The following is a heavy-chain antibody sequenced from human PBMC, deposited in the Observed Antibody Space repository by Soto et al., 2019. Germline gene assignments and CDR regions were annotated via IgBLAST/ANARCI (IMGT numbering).Heavy chain of an antibody. CDR2: SSNSGSFT. CDR1: GFTFSDHY. D-gene: IGHD1-1*01. CDR3: VRSGDNYNLLDY. J-gene: IGHJ4*02. V-gene: IGHV3-11*06. Sequence: GGSLRLSCAASGFTFSDHYMSWMRQAPGKGLECIGYSSNSGSFTRYADSVKGRFSISRDNAKNSLYLQINSLRDDDTAIYYCVRSGDNYNLLDYWGQGTPVTVSS.